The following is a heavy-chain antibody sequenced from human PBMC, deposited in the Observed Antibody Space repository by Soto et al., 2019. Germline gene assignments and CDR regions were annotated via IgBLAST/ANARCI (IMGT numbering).Heavy chain of an antibody. CDR1: GDSIASYN. J-gene: IGHJ5*02. V-gene: IGHV4-59*01. Sequence: SETLSLSYTVSGDSIASYNWNWLRQPPGKALEWIGYVYSSGSTNYNPSLKSRVTISVDTSRNQFSLKVNSVTAADTAMYYCARRAVVAVTGSLDNWLDPWGQGILVTVSS. CDR2: VYSSGST. CDR3: ARRAVVAVTGSLDNWLDP. D-gene: IGHD2-21*01.